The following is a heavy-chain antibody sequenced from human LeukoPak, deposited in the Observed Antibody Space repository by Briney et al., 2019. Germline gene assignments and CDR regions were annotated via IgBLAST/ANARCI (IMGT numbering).Heavy chain of an antibody. D-gene: IGHD2-2*01. CDR2: IYYSGST. J-gene: IGHJ4*02. Sequence: SETLSLTCTVSGGSISSSSYYWGWIRQPPGKGLEWIGSIYYSGSTYYNPSLKSRVTISVDTSKNQFSLKLSSVTAADTAVYYCARHGCSSTSCYPYFDYWGQGALVTVSS. CDR1: GGSISSSSYY. V-gene: IGHV4-39*01. CDR3: ARHGCSSTSCYPYFDY.